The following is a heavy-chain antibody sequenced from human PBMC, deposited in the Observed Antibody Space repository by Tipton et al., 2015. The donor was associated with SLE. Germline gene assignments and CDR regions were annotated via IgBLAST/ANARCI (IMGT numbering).Heavy chain of an antibody. CDR3: AREGRREQLALDY. V-gene: IGHV4-34*01. J-gene: IGHJ4*02. D-gene: IGHD6-6*01. CDR2: IYHSGST. Sequence: TLSLTCAVYGGSFSGYYWSWIRQPPGKGLEWIGSIYHSGSTYYNPSLKSRVTISVDTSKNQFSLKLSSVTAADTAVYYCAREGRREQLALDYWGQGTLVTVSS. CDR1: GGSFSGYY.